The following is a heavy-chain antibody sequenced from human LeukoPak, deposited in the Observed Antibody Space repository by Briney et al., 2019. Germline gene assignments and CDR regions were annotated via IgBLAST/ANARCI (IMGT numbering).Heavy chain of an antibody. J-gene: IGHJ4*02. D-gene: IGHD6-19*01. CDR1: GGSISGYY. Sequence: SETLSLTCTVSGGSISGYYWSWIRQPPGKGLEWIGYIYYSGSTNYNPSLKSRVTISVDTSKNQFSLKLSSVTAADTAVYYCARALVGSGWSFDYWGQGTLVTVSS. CDR2: IYYSGST. CDR3: ARALVGSGWSFDY. V-gene: IGHV4-59*01.